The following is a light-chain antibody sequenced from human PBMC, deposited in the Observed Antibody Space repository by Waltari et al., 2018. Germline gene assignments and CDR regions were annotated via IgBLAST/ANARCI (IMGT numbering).Light chain of an antibody. V-gene: IGLV2-11*01. CDR1: SGDVGDLTY. CDR3: CSYGGSYTLVV. CDR2: EVH. J-gene: IGLJ2*01. Sequence: QSALTQPRAVSGSPGQAVTSSCTGSSGDVGDLTYVSWYQQHPGKDPKLMIYEVHNRPSGVPDRFSGSRSADTASLTISGLQAEDEADYYCCSYGGSYTLVVFGGGTKLTVL.